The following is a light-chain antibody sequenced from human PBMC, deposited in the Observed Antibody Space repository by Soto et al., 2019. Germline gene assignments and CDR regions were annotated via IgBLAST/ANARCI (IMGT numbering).Light chain of an antibody. Sequence: EIVMTQSPATLSVSPGERATLSCRASQSVSSNLAWYQQKPGQAPGLLIYGASTRATGIPARFSGSGSGTQFTLTINSLQSEDFAVYYCQQYNNWPPLFGGGTKVEIK. J-gene: IGKJ4*01. CDR1: QSVSSN. CDR3: QQYNNWPPL. V-gene: IGKV3-15*01. CDR2: GAS.